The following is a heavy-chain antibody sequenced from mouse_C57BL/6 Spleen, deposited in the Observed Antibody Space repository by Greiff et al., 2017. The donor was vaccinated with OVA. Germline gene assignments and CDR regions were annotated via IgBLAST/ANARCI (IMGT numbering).Heavy chain of an antibody. CDR3: ARRSSEAWFAY. CDR2: IYPGDGDT. CDR1: GYAFSSSW. J-gene: IGHJ3*01. Sequence: QVQLKESGPELVKPGASVKISCKASGYAFSSSWMNWVKQRPGKGLEWIGRIYPGDGDTNYNGKFKGKATLTADKSSSTAYMQLSSLTSEDSAVYFCARRSSEAWFAYWGQGTLVTVSA. V-gene: IGHV1-82*01. D-gene: IGHD3-1*01.